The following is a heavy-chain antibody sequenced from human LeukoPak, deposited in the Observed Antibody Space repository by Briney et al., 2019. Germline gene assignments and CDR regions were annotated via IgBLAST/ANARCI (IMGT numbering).Heavy chain of an antibody. Sequence: SETLSLTCTVSDDSISDYYRGWIRQPPGKGLEWIGYFHNSGPSTYNPSLKSRVTISADTSKNQFSLKLNYLTTADTAVYYCTRGAGWLIDYWGQGILVTVSS. J-gene: IGHJ4*02. CDR2: FHNSGPS. V-gene: IGHV4-59*01. D-gene: IGHD3-16*01. CDR1: DDSISDYY. CDR3: TRGAGWLIDY.